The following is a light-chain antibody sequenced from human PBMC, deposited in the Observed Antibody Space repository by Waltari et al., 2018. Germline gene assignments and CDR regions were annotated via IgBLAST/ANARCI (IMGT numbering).Light chain of an antibody. Sequence: SYELTQPPSVSVSPGQTPRITCSGHELPRKYAYWFQQKSGQAPRLVIYEDTKRPSGIPERFSGSSSGTVATLTITGAQVDDEADYYCYSSDSTGLRVFGGGTTVVVL. CDR3: YSSDSTGLRV. J-gene: IGLJ1*01. CDR2: EDT. V-gene: IGLV3-10*01. CDR1: ELPRKY.